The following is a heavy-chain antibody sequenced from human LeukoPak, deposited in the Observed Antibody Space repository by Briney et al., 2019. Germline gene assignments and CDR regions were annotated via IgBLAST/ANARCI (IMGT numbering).Heavy chain of an antibody. CDR2: IHHDGGI. CDR3: ARSHDHLWGNYPDY. V-gene: IGHV4/OR15-8*01. CDR1: GGSIDSTNW. Sequence: SETLSLTCDVSGGSIDSTNWRNWVRQPPGKGLEWIGEIHHDGGINYNPSLKSRVTLSVDKSKNQFSLRLNSVTAADTAMYYCARSHDHLWGNYPDYWGQGTLVTVSS. D-gene: IGHD3-16*02. J-gene: IGHJ4*02.